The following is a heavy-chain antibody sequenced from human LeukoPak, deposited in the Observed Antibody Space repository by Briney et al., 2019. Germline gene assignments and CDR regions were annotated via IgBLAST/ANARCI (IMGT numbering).Heavy chain of an antibody. CDR3: AKERQTGDYFTSDY. Sequence: PGGSLRLSCTASGFTFSSYTMSWVRQAPGEGLEWLSAINGRGITYYAGSVKGRFTISRDNSENTLYLQMNSLTVGDTAVYFCAKERQTGDYFTSDYWGQGTLVTVSS. J-gene: IGHJ4*02. D-gene: IGHD4-17*01. V-gene: IGHV3-23*01. CDR1: GFTFSSYT. CDR2: INGRGIT.